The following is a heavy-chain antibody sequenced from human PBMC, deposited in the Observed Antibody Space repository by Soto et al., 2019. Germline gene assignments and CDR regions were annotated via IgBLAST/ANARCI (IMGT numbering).Heavy chain of an antibody. CDR1: GGTFSSYA. Sequence: QVQLVQSGAEVKKPGSSVKVSCKASGGTFSSYAISWVRQAPGQGLEWMGGIIPIFGTANYAQKFQGRVTITADESTSTAYMELSSLRSEDTAVYYCAKGRGYCSSTSCYVGSDYWGQGTLVTVSS. V-gene: IGHV1-69*12. D-gene: IGHD2-2*01. J-gene: IGHJ4*02. CDR2: IIPIFGTA. CDR3: AKGRGYCSSTSCYVGSDY.